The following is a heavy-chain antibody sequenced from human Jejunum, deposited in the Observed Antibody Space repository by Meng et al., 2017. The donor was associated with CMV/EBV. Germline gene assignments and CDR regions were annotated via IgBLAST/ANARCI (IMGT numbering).Heavy chain of an antibody. CDR3: ARVEVGITSGDY. CDR1: GYTFTNSG. Sequence: QIQLAQSGAGVKKTGASVKVSCKASGYTFTNSGITWVRQAPGRGLEWMGWISAYNGNTNYAQTLQGRLTMTTDTSTSTAYMELRSLRSDDTAVYYCARVEVGITSGDYWGQGTLVTVSS. J-gene: IGHJ4*02. V-gene: IGHV1-18*01. CDR2: ISAYNGNT. D-gene: IGHD1-26*01.